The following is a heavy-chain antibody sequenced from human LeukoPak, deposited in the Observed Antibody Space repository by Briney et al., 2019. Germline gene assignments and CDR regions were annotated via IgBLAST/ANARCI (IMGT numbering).Heavy chain of an antibody. D-gene: IGHD5-12*01. CDR2: INSDGSST. J-gene: IGHJ4*02. CDR3: ASISGGFDLFGL. V-gene: IGHV3-74*01. CDR1: GVTFTWSW. Sequence: GGSLRLSYPASGVTFTWSWTGCARQAPGKGLVWVSRINSDGSSTNYADSVKGRFTISRDNAKDTLYLQMNSLRVEDTAVYYCASISGGFDLFGLWGRGTVVTVSS.